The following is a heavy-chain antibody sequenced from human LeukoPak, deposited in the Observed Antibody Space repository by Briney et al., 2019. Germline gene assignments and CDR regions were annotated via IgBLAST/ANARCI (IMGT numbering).Heavy chain of an antibody. CDR1: GFTFSSYS. CDR3: AINPRYITIFVGRPAWFDP. CDR2: ISSSSSYI. D-gene: IGHD3-3*01. V-gene: IGHV3-21*01. Sequence: GGSLRLSCAASGFTFSSYSMNWVRQAPGKGLEWVSSISSSSSYIYYADSVKGRFTISRDNAKNSLYLQMNSLRAEDTAVYYCAINPRYITIFVGRPAWFDPWGQGTLVTVSS. J-gene: IGHJ5*02.